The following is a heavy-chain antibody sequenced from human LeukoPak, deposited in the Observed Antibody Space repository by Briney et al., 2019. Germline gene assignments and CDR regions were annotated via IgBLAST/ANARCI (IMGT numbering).Heavy chain of an antibody. J-gene: IGHJ4*02. D-gene: IGHD3-10*01. Sequence: PSETLSLTCTVSGGSISSSSYYWGWIRQPPGKGLEWIGNIYYSGSTYYNPSLKSRVTISADTTKKQFSLKLSSVTATDTAVYYCASLYFYGSGSFPNYWGQGILVTVST. CDR3: ASLYFYGSGSFPNY. CDR1: GGSISSSSYY. CDR2: IYYSGST. V-gene: IGHV4-39*01.